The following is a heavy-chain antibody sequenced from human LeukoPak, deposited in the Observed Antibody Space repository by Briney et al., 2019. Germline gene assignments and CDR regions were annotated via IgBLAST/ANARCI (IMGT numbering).Heavy chain of an antibody. V-gene: IGHV4-34*01. D-gene: IGHD3-9*01. J-gene: IGHJ4*02. Sequence: SETLSLTCAVYGGSFSGYYWSWIRQPPGKGLEWIGSIYYSGNTYYNASLKSRVTISVDTSKNQFSLKFTSVTAADTAVYYCASGLRYFDLYYWGQGTLVTVSS. CDR2: IYYSGNT. CDR3: ASGLRYFDLYY. CDR1: GGSFSGYY.